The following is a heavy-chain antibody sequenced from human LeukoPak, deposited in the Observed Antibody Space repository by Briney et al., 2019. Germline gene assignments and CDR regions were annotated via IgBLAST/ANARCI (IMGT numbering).Heavy chain of an antibody. D-gene: IGHD3-10*01. CDR2: MNPNSGNT. CDR1: GYTFTSYD. Sequence: ASVKVSCKASGYTFTSYDINWVRQATGQGLEWMGWMNPNSGNTGYAQKFQGRVTMTRNTSISTACMELSSLRSEDTAVYYCAREFGDSYYEGDWFDPWGQGTLVTVSS. J-gene: IGHJ5*02. CDR3: AREFGDSYYEGDWFDP. V-gene: IGHV1-8*01.